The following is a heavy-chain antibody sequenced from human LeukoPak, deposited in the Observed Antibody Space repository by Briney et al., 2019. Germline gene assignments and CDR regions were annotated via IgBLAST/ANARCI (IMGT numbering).Heavy chain of an antibody. J-gene: IGHJ4*02. D-gene: IGHD4-11*01. V-gene: IGHV4-39*07. CDR2: IYYTGST. CDR3: ARAPYNSKYYITD. Sequence: SETLSLTCTVSNDSISSGDYYWNWIRQPPGKGLEWIGTIYYTGSTYYNPSLKSRVTISEDTSKNRFSLNVTSLTAADTAIYYCARAPYNSKYYITDWGRGTLVTVSS. CDR1: NDSISSGDYY.